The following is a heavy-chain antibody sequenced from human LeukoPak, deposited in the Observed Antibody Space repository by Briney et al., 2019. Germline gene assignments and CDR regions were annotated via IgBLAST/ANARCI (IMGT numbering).Heavy chain of an antibody. Sequence: PSETLSLTCAVYGESLSKYYWTWIRQSPGKGLEWIGEINQRGSTNLNPSLKSRVTLSVDTSKHQFSLKLTSVTAADAAVYYCASSVGSTDYWGQGTLVTVSS. V-gene: IGHV4-34*01. CDR3: ASSVGSTDY. CDR1: GESLSKYY. J-gene: IGHJ4*02. CDR2: INQRGST. D-gene: IGHD1-26*01.